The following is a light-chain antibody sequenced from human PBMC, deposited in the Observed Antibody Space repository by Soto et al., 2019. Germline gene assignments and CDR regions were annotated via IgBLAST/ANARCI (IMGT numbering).Light chain of an antibody. CDR3: SSYTSRNTVI. Sequence: QSVLTQPASVSGSPGQSITISCTGSSSDVGRYNYVSWYQHHPAKAPKLMISEVTYRPSGISDRFSGSKSGNTASLTISGLQADDEAVYYCSSYTSRNTVIFGGGTQLTVL. CDR2: EVT. V-gene: IGLV2-14*01. CDR1: SSDVGRYNY. J-gene: IGLJ2*01.